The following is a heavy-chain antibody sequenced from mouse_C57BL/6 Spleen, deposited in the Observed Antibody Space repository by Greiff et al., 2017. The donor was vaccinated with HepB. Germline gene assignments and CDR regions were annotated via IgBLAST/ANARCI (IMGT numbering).Heavy chain of an antibody. J-gene: IGHJ1*03. V-gene: IGHV1-15*01. CDR1: GYTFTDYE. CDR3: TRGVTTVVARWFDV. Sequence: VQLQQSGAELVRPGASVTLSCKASGYTFTDYEMHWVKQTPVHGLEWIGAIDPETGGTAYNQKFKGKAILTADKSSSTAYMELRSLTSEDSAVYYCTRGVTTVVARWFDVWGTGTTVTVSS. CDR2: IDPETGGT. D-gene: IGHD1-1*01.